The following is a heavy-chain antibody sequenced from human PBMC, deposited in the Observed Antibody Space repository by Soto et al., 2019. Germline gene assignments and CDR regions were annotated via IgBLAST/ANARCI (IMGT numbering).Heavy chain of an antibody. CDR2: IKSKRDGGTT. Sequence: HLVESGGALVKPGGSLRLSCAASGFMFSSAWMRWVRQAPGKGLEWVGRIKSKRDGGTTDYAPPVKGRFVISRDDSKNTLYLQMNSLKTDDTAVYYCVEGWNDFWGQGTLVAVSS. D-gene: IGHD1-1*01. CDR1: GFMFSSAW. V-gene: IGHV3-15*02. J-gene: IGHJ4*02. CDR3: VEGWNDF.